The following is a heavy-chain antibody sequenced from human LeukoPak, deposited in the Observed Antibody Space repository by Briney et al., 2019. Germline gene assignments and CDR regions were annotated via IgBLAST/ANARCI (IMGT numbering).Heavy chain of an antibody. CDR1: GFTFSDFY. D-gene: IGHD6-6*01. CDR2: ISSSSSYI. J-gene: IGHJ5*02. Sequence: GGSLRLSCAASGFTFSDFYMSWIRQAPGRGLEWVSYISSSSSYIYYADSVKGRFTISRDNAKNSLYLQMNSLRAEDTAVYYCAKGSVAGRQRAPPKEWFDPWGQGTLVTVSS. CDR3: AKGSVAGRQRAPPKEWFDP. V-gene: IGHV3-11*06.